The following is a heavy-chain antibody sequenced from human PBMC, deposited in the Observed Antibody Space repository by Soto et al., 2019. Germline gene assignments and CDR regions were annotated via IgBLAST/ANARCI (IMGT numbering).Heavy chain of an antibody. CDR2: INPNSGDT. D-gene: IGHD3-22*01. V-gene: IGHV1-2*02. Sequence: ASVKVSCKASGYTFTGYFMHWVRQAPGQGLEWMGWINPNSGDTNYVQKFQGRVTMTRDVSISTVYMDLRRLTSDDTAVYYCARVRTYYDRSGSLDYWGQGTLVTVSS. CDR1: GYTFTGYF. J-gene: IGHJ4*02. CDR3: ARVRTYYDRSGSLDY.